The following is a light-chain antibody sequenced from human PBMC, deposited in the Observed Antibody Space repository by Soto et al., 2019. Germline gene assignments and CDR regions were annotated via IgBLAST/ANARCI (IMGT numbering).Light chain of an antibody. V-gene: IGKV3-15*01. CDR2: RAS. Sequence: IVMTQSPATLSVSPGERATLSCRASQSINSNLAWYQQKPGQAPRLLMFRASIRATGFPARFSGSRSGTEFNITNSSLQSEDSAIYYCQQYNNWPRATFGGGTKVEIK. J-gene: IGKJ4*01. CDR3: QQYNNWPRAT. CDR1: QSINSN.